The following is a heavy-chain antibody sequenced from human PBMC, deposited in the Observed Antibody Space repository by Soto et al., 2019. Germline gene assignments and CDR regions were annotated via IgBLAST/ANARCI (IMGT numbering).Heavy chain of an antibody. CDR3: ARGGGYDSSWYFDL. J-gene: IGHJ2*01. D-gene: IGHD5-12*01. Sequence: QVQLQESGPGLVKPSQTLSLTCTVSGGSISSGGYYWSWIRQHPGKGLEWIGYIYYSGSTSCNPSLTRRVTISVATSKHQSSLKLSSATAADTAVYYCARGGGYDSSWYFDLWGRGPLVTVSS. CDR2: IYYSGST. V-gene: IGHV4-31*03. CDR1: GGSISSGGYY.